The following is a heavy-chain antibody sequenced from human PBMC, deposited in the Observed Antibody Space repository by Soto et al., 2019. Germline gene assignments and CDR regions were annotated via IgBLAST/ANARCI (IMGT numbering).Heavy chain of an antibody. V-gene: IGHV3-11*01. CDR2: ISSSGSTI. D-gene: IGHD3-22*01. CDR3: ARVWGNDYYDSSGPYYYYGMDV. Sequence: PGGSLRLSCAASGFTFSDYYMSWIRQAPGKGLEWVSYISSSGSTIYYADSVKGRFTISRDNAKNSLYLQMNSLRAEDTAVYYCARVWGNDYYDSSGPYYYYGMDVRGQGTTVTVSS. J-gene: IGHJ6*02. CDR1: GFTFSDYY.